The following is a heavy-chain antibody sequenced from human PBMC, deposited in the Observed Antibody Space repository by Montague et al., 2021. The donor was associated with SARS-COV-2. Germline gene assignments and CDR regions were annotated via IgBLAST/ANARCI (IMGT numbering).Heavy chain of an antibody. J-gene: IGHJ6*02. CDR3: AKGGHIDV. Sequence: SLRLSCAAAEFPFNTYSMSWVRQAPGKGPEWVSEIDAGSSSTYYADSVRGRFTISRDNSKNTLFLQMSSLTAEDTALYYCAKGGHIDVWGPGTTVTVSS. V-gene: IGHV3-23*01. CDR1: EFPFNTYS. D-gene: IGHD3-16*01. CDR2: IDAGSSST.